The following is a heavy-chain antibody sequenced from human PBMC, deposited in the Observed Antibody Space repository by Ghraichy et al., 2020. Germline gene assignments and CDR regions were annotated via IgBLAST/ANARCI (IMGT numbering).Heavy chain of an antibody. J-gene: IGHJ5*02. CDR2: IYYSGST. CDR3: ARQVTISWFDP. V-gene: IGHV4-39*01. Sequence: SETLSLTCTVSGGSISSSSYYWGWIRQPPGKGLEWIGSIYYSGSTYYNPSLKSRVTISVDTSKNQFSLKLSSVTAADTAVYYCARQVTISWFDPWGQGTLVTVSS. CDR1: GGSISSSSYY. D-gene: IGHD3-10*01.